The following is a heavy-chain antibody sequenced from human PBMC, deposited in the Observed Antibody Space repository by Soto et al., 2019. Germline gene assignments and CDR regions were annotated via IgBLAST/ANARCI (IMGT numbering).Heavy chain of an antibody. CDR3: ARAGDSYGNYYYYGMDV. CDR2: IIPIFGTA. J-gene: IGHJ6*02. Sequence: QVQLVQSGAEVKKPGSSVKVSCKASGGTFSSYAISWVRQAPGQGLEWMGGIIPIFGTANYAQKFQGRVTITAAESTSTAYMELSSLRSEDTAVYYCARAGDSYGNYYYYGMDVWGQGTTVTVSS. D-gene: IGHD5-18*01. CDR1: GGTFSSYA. V-gene: IGHV1-69*12.